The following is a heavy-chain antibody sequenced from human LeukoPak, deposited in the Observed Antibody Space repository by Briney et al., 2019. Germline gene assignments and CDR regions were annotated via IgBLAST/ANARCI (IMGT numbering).Heavy chain of an antibody. Sequence: PSETLSLTCTVSGGSISSSSYYWGWNRQPPGKGLEWIGSIYYSGSTYYKPSLRSRVTISVDTSKSQFSLKLSSVTAADTAVYYCARHQGGDGYNYYYYYMDVWGKGTTVTVSS. CDR3: ARHQGGDGYNYYYYYMDV. J-gene: IGHJ6*03. CDR2: IYYSGST. CDR1: GGSISSSSYY. V-gene: IGHV4-39*01. D-gene: IGHD5-24*01.